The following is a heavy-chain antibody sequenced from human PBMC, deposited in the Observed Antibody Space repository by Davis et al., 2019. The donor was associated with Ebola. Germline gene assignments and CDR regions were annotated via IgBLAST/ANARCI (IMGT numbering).Heavy chain of an antibody. V-gene: IGHV4-30-4*01. CDR2: IYYSGST. D-gene: IGHD3-22*01. CDR1: GGSISSGDYY. CDR3: ARGGIVVYDAFDI. J-gene: IGHJ3*02. Sequence: PSETLSLTCTVSGGSISSGDYYWSWIRQPPGKGLEWIGYIYYSGSTYYNPSLKSRVTISVDTSKNQFSLKLSSVTAADTAVYYCARGGIVVYDAFDIWGQGTMVTVSS.